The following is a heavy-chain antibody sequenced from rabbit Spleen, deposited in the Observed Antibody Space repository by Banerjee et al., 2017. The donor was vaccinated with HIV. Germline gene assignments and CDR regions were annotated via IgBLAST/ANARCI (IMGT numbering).Heavy chain of an antibody. J-gene: IGHJ4*01. V-gene: IGHV1S45*01. D-gene: IGHD5-1*01. Sequence: QEQLEESGGDLVKPEGSLTLTCTASGFSFSSSYWICWVRQAPGKGLEWIACIYAGSGGGTKYASWAKGRFTISKTSSTTVTLQMTSLTVADTATYFCARAGEGGDGYLNLWGQGTLVTVS. CDR1: GFSFSSSYW. CDR3: ARAGEGGDGYLNL. CDR2: IYAGSGGGT.